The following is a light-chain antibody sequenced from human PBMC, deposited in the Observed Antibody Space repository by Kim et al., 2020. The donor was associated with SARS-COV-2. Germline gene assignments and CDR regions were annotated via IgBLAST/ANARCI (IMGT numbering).Light chain of an antibody. Sequence: GTSVPITAQESSSDVGVYNYVSWYQQQPGKAPKLIIYDVSKRPSGVPDRFSGSKSGNTASLTVSGLQAEDEADYYCSSYGGSDIVVFGGGTKLTVL. J-gene: IGLJ2*01. CDR3: SSYGGSDIVV. V-gene: IGLV2-8*01. CDR1: SSDVGVYNY. CDR2: DVS.